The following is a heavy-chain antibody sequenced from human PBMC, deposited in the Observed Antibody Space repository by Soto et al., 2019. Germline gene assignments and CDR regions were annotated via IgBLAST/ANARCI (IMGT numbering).Heavy chain of an antibody. Sequence: ASVKVSCKASGYTFTSYYMHWVRQAPGQGLEWMGIINPSGGSTSYAQKFQGRVTMTRDTSTSTVYMKLSSLISEDSAVYYCARVRAVAGFYYYYGMDVWGQGTTVTVSS. CDR3: ARVRAVAGFYYYYGMDV. CDR2: INPSGGST. D-gene: IGHD6-19*01. J-gene: IGHJ6*02. V-gene: IGHV1-46*01. CDR1: GYTFTSYY.